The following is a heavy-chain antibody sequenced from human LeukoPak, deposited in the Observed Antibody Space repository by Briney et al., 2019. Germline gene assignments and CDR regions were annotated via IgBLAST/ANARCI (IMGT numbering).Heavy chain of an antibody. CDR2: ISESGAST. V-gene: IGHV3-23*01. D-gene: IGHD3-10*01. CDR3: AKTISSGSQPDY. Sequence: PGGSLRLSCAASGFTFSSYVMSWVRQAPGKGLEWVSTISESGASTFYADSVKGRCPISRDNSKNTLYLEMNSLRAEDTALYYCAKTISSGSQPDYWGQGTLVTVSS. CDR1: GFTFSSYV. J-gene: IGHJ4*02.